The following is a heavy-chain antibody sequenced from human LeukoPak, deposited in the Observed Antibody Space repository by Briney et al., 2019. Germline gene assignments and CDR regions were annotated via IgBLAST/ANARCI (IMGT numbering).Heavy chain of an antibody. CDR3: AREYYDSSGTKYAFDL. CDR2: IDPHSGGT. J-gene: IGHJ3*01. CDR1: GYTFIDYY. D-gene: IGHD3-22*01. Sequence: GASVKVSCKASGYTFIDYYIHWVRQAPGQGLEWMGCIDPHSGGTKYGQKLQGRVTMTRDTSINTAYVELSRLRSDDTAVFYCAREYYDSSGTKYAFDLWGRGTMVTVSS. V-gene: IGHV1-2*02.